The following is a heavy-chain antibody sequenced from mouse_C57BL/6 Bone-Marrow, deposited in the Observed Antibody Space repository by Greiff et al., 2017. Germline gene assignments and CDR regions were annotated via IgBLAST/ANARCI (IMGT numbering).Heavy chain of an antibody. CDR3: AREGENCYGFDY. J-gene: IGHJ2*01. Sequence: LQQSGPELVKPGASVKISCKASGYTFTGYYMNWVKQRPGQGLEWIGWIFPGSGSTYYNEKFKGKATLTVDKSSSTAYMLLSSLTSEDSAVYFCAREGENCYGFDYWGQGTTLTVSS. CDR1: GYTFTGYY. D-gene: IGHD1-1*02. CDR2: IFPGSGST. V-gene: IGHV1-75*01.